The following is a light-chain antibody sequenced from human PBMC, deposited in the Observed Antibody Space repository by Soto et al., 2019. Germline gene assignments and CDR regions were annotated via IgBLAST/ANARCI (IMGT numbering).Light chain of an antibody. CDR2: GAS. Sequence: EIVMTQSPATQSVSPGERATLSCRASQGVSSNLAWYQQEPGQAPRLLIYGASTRATGIPARFSGSGSGTEFTLTISSLQSEDFAVYYCQQYNNWPPWTFGQGTKVEIK. CDR1: QGVSSN. J-gene: IGKJ1*01. V-gene: IGKV3-15*01. CDR3: QQYNNWPPWT.